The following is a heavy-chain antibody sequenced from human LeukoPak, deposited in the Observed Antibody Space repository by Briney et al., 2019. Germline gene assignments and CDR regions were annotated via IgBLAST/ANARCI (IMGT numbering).Heavy chain of an antibody. CDR1: GFTFSTYD. CDR2: IGTVGDT. V-gene: IGHV3-13*01. CDR3: ARAKWVGASTIYFEY. Sequence: GRSLRLSCAASGFTFSTYDMHWVRQATGKGLEWVSGIGTVGDTYYPDSVKGRFTISRENAKNSLYLQINSLRVGDAAVYYCARAKWVGASTIYFEYWGQGTLVTVSS. D-gene: IGHD1-26*01. J-gene: IGHJ4*02.